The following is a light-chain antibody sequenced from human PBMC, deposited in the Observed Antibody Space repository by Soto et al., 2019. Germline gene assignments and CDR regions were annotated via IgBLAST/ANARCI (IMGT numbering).Light chain of an antibody. CDR1: QTLLHTDGYNY. Sequence: DVVMTQSPLTLPVTPGEPASISCGSSQTLLHTDGYNYLDWYVQKPGQSPQLLIYLGSNRASGVPDRFSGSGSGTDFTLKITRVETEDVGVYYCMQSLQTPPTFGQGTKVELK. CDR3: MQSLQTPPT. V-gene: IGKV2-28*01. CDR2: LGS. J-gene: IGKJ1*01.